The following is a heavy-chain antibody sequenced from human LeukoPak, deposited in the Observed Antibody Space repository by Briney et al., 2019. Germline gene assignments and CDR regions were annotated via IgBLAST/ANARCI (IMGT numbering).Heavy chain of an antibody. CDR1: GYSFASFW. J-gene: IGHJ4*02. D-gene: IGHD6-6*01. Sequence: GESLKISCKGSGYSFASFWIGWVRQMPGKGLEWMGIIYPGDSDTRYSPSFQGQVTISADKSISTTYVQWSSLKASDTAMYYCARQGAARSPIDYWGQGTLVTVSS. CDR2: IYPGDSDT. CDR3: ARQGAARSPIDY. V-gene: IGHV5-51*01.